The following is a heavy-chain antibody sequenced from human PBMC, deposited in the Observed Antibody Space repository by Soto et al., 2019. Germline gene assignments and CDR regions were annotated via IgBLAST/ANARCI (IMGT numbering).Heavy chain of an antibody. CDR2: MNPNNGDK. J-gene: IGHJ5*02. Sequence: QVQLVQSGAEVKRPGASVKVSCKASGYTFSSYNIYWVRQAKGQGLEWMGWMNPNNGDKGYAQKFLDRFTMTRDTTIRTAYLELNCLTSEYTAIYYCARGGRYLECCPWFDPWGQGTLVTVSS. V-gene: IGHV1-8*01. CDR1: GYTFSSYN. CDR3: ARGGRYLECCPWFDP. D-gene: IGHD3-3*01.